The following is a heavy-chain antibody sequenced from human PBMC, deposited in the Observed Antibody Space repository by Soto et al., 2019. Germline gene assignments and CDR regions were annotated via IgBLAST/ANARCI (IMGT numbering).Heavy chain of an antibody. Sequence: PGESLKISCKSSGYIFSKYWIGWVRQMPGKGLEWMGIIYPGDSDTRYSPSFQGQVTISADKSITTAYLQWRSLKASDTAIYYCVVYSSSSGRYFDYCGQGTLVTVSS. CDR3: VVYSSSSGRYFDY. CDR2: IYPGDSDT. J-gene: IGHJ4*02. D-gene: IGHD6-6*01. V-gene: IGHV5-51*01. CDR1: GYIFSKYW.